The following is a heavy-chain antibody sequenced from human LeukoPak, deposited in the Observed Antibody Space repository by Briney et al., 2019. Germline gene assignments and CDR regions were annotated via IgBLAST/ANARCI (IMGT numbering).Heavy chain of an antibody. Sequence: ASVKVSCKASGGTFSSYAISWVRQAPGQGLEWMGGIIPIFGTANYAQKFQGRVTITADESTSTAYMELSSLRSEDTAVYYCATRITIFGVVSVFDYWGQGTLVTVSS. V-gene: IGHV1-69*13. CDR2: IIPIFGTA. J-gene: IGHJ4*02. D-gene: IGHD3-3*01. CDR1: GGTFSSYA. CDR3: ATRITIFGVVSVFDY.